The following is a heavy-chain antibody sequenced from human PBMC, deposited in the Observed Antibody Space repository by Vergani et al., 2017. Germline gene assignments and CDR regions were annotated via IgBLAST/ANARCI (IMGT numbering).Heavy chain of an antibody. V-gene: IGHV1-2*02. CDR2: INPNSGGT. D-gene: IGHD3-22*01. CDR1: GYTFTSYG. J-gene: IGHJ4*02. CDR3: ARGRSTYYYDSSGYLVSGADY. Sequence: QVQLVQSGAEVKKPGASVKVSCKASGYTFTSYGISWVRQAPGQGLEWMGWINPNSGGTNYAQKFQGRVTMTRDTSISTAYMELSRLRSDDTAVYYCARGRSTYYYDSSGYLVSGADYWGQGTLVTVSS.